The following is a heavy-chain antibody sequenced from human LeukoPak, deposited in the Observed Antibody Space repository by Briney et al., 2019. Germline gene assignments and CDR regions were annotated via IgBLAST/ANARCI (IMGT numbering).Heavy chain of an antibody. CDR2: MNPNSGKT. CDR1: AYTFTTSD. CDR3: ERERPGPAGSGIFDF. Sequence: ASVKMICSDAAYTFTTSDSNWVRQATGQGLEWMGWMNPNSGKTGSAQKFQGRLTMTKNTSTSTAYMEVTCLKFEDTAIYYCERERPGPAGSGIFDFWGQGTLITVSS. D-gene: IGHD6-13*01. V-gene: IGHV1-8*01. J-gene: IGHJ4*02.